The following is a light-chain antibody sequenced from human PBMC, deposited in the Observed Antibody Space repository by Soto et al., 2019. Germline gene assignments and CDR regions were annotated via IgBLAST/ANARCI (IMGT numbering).Light chain of an antibody. J-gene: IGKJ2*01. CDR1: QSISTN. CDR3: QQSYSAPGT. CDR2: AAS. V-gene: IGKV1-39*01. Sequence: IQMTQSPSSLSASVGDRVTITCRASQSISTNLNWYQQKPGKAPKLLIYAASSLQSGVPSRFSGSGSGTDFTLTITSLQPEDFATYYCQQSYSAPGTFGQGTKLEIK.